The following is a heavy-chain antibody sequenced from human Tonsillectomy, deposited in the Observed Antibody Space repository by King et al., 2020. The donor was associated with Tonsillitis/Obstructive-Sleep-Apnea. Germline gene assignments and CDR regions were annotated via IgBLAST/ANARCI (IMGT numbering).Heavy chain of an antibody. CDR3: ARGSSCSIHFYFDL. V-gene: IGHV4-59*01. CDR1: GGSISSYY. D-gene: IGHD3-22*01. CDR2: IYYSGST. J-gene: IGHJ2*01. Sequence: VQLQESGPGLVKPSETLSLTCTVSGGSISSYYWGWIRQPPGKGLEWIGYIYYSGSTNYNPSLKSRVTISVDTSKNQFSLKLSSVTAADTAVYYCARGSSCSIHFYFDLWGRGTLVTVSS.